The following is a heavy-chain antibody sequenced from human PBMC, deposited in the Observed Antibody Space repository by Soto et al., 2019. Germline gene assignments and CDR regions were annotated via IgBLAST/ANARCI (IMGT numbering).Heavy chain of an antibody. CDR1: GVSISSYY. Sequence: SETLSLTCTVSGVSISSYYWSWIRQPPGKGLEWIGYIYYSGSTNYNPSLKSRVTISVDTSKNQFSLKLSSVTAADTAVYYCARDPGLTYYYDSSGYQQTSYYYYYGMDVWGQGTTVTVSS. CDR3: ARDPGLTYYYDSSGYQQTSYYYYYGMDV. D-gene: IGHD3-22*01. CDR2: IYYSGST. J-gene: IGHJ6*02. V-gene: IGHV4-59*01.